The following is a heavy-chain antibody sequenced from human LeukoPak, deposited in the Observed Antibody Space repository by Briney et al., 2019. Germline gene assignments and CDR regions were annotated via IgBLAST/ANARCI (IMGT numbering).Heavy chain of an antibody. J-gene: IGHJ4*02. D-gene: IGHD6-19*01. CDR1: GFTFSSYA. V-gene: IGHV3-23*01. CDR2: ISGSGGST. CDR3: AKDLISGIAVAGTSDY. Sequence: GGSLRLSCAASGFTFSSYAMSWVRQAPGKGLEWVSAISGSGGSTYYADSVKGRFTISRDNSKNTLCLQMNSLRAGDTAVYYCAKDLISGIAVAGTSDYWGQGTLVTVSS.